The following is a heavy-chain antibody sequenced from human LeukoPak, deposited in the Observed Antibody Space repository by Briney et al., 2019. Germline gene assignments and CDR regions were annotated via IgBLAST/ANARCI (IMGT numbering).Heavy chain of an antibody. CDR1: GGSISSYY. CDR2: IYHSGST. D-gene: IGHD3-10*01. V-gene: IGHV4-59*12. CDR3: ATEITMVRGVTDY. J-gene: IGHJ4*02. Sequence: PSETLSLTCTVSGGSISSYYWSWLRQPPGKGLEWIGEIYHSGSTNYNPSLKSRVTISVDKSKNQFSLKLSSVTAADTAVYYCATEITMVRGVTDYWGQGTLVTVSS.